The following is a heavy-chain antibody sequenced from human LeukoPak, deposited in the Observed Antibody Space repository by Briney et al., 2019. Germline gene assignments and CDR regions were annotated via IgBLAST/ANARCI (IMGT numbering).Heavy chain of an antibody. J-gene: IGHJ3*02. CDR2: IYHSGST. CDR1: GYSISSGYY. Sequence: NASETLSLTCTVSGYSISSGYYWGWVRQPPGKGLEWIGSIYHSGSTYYNPSLKSRVTISVDTSKNQFSLKLSSVTAADTAVYYCASPCCEGIIAAAKGDAFDIWGQGTMVTVSS. D-gene: IGHD6-13*01. CDR3: ASPCCEGIIAAAKGDAFDI. V-gene: IGHV4-38-2*02.